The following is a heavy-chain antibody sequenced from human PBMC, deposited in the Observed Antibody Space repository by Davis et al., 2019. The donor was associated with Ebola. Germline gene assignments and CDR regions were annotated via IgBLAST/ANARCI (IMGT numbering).Heavy chain of an antibody. CDR3: ARESMAWEDWGFDP. V-gene: IGHV4-34*01. CDR2: ISYGGRT. CDR1: GGSFSGYF. Sequence: GSLRLSCAVYGGSFSGYFWTWIRQPPGKGLEWIGEISYGGRTKYNPSLKSRVTISVDTSKNQFSLKLSSVTAADTAVYYCARESMAWEDWGFDPWGQGTLVTVSS. J-gene: IGHJ5*02. D-gene: IGHD3/OR15-3a*01.